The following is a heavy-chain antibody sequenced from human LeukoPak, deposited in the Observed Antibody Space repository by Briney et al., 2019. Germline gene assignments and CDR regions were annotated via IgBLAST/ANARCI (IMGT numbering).Heavy chain of an antibody. V-gene: IGHV3-21*01. CDR3: ARDPYNGNYGDSYYYFMDA. CDR2: ITRSSMYI. CDR1: GFPLSSYE. D-gene: IGHD1-26*01. Sequence: GSLRLSCAASGFPLSSYEINWVRQAPGKGLEWVSSITRSSMYIYYAESVKGRFTISRDNAKNSLSLQMNSLRAEDTAVYYCARDPYNGNYGDSYYYFMDAWGKGTTVTISS. J-gene: IGHJ6*03.